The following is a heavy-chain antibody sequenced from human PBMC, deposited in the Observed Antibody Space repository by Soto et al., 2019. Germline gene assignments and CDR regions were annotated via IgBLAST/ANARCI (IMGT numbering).Heavy chain of an antibody. Sequence: QVQLVESGGGVVQPGRSLRLSCVASGFTFSSYAMHWVRQAPGKGLEWVAVISYDGSNKYYADSVKGRFTISRDNSKNTLYLQMNSLRAEDTAVYYCARAHGGISGSYNWFDPWGQGTLVTVSS. J-gene: IGHJ5*02. V-gene: IGHV3-30-3*01. CDR2: ISYDGSNK. CDR3: ARAHGGISGSYNWFDP. CDR1: GFTFSSYA. D-gene: IGHD1-26*01.